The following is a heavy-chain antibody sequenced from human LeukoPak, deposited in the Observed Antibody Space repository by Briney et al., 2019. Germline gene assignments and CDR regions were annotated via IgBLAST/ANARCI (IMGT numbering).Heavy chain of an antibody. V-gene: IGHV3-48*03. CDR1: GXTFSSYE. D-gene: IGHD2-15*01. Sequence: PGGSLRLSCAASGXTFSSYEMNWVRQAPGKGLEWVSYISSSGSSIYYADSVKGRFTISRDNAKNSLDLQMNSLRVEDTAIYYCARVRGRSTWYGGGLDCWGQGTLVTVSS. J-gene: IGHJ4*02. CDR3: ARVRGRSTWYGGGLDC. CDR2: ISSSGSSI.